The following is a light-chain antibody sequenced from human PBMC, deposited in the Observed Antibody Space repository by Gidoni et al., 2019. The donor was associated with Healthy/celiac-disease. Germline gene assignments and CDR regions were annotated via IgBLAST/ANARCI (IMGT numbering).Light chain of an antibody. CDR3: QQRSNWIT. V-gene: IGKV3-11*01. Sequence: EIVLTQSPATLSLSPGERATLSCRASQSVSSYLAWYQQKPGQAPRLLISDASNRATGIPARFIGSGSGTDFILTISSLEPEDFAVYYCQQRSNWITFGQGTRLEIK. CDR2: DAS. J-gene: IGKJ5*01. CDR1: QSVSSY.